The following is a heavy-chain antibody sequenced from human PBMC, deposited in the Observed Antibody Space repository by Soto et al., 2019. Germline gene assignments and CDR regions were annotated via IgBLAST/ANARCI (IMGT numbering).Heavy chain of an antibody. CDR2: ISGSGGST. D-gene: IGHD7-27*01. CDR1: GFTFSSYA. CDR3: AKVGVSLGYYSMDV. Sequence: EVQLLESGGGLVQPGGSLRLYCAASGFTFSSYAMSWVRQAPGKGLEWVSAISGSGGSTYYADSVKGRFTISRDNSKNTLYLQMNSLSAEDTAVYYCAKVGVSLGYYSMDVWGQGTTVTVSS. J-gene: IGHJ6*02. V-gene: IGHV3-23*01.